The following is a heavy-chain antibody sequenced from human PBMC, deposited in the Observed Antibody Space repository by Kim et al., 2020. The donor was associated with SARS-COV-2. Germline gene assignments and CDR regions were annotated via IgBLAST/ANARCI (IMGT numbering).Heavy chain of an antibody. CDR3: SRSEGRGSWLPFPY. D-gene: IGHD6-13*01. V-gene: IGHV4-59*01. Sequence: SETLSLTCTVSSDSISSYYCSWIRQLPGKGLEWIGYIYYSGTTNYNPSLNSRVTISWDTSKNQFSLELTSVTVADTAVYYCSRSEGRGSWLPFPYWGQG. CDR2: IYYSGTT. CDR1: SDSISSYY. J-gene: IGHJ4*02.